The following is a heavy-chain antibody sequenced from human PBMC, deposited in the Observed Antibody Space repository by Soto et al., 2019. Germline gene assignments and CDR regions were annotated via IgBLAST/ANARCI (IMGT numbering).Heavy chain of an antibody. Sequence: VASVKVSCKASGGTFSSYTISWVRQAPGQGLEWMGRIIPILGIANYAQKFQGRVTITADKSTSTAYMELSSLRSEDTAVYYCARRTRGWLRDGGVDYWGQGTLVTVSS. CDR2: IIPILGIA. CDR1: GGTFSSYT. CDR3: ARRTRGWLRDGGVDY. V-gene: IGHV1-69*02. D-gene: IGHD5-12*01. J-gene: IGHJ4*02.